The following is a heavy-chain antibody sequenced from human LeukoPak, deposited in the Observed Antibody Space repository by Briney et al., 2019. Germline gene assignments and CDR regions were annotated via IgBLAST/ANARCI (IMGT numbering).Heavy chain of an antibody. CDR3: ARDPAGFDP. CDR2: IYHSGST. J-gene: IGHJ5*02. Sequence: SETLSLTCTVSGYSISSGYFWGWIRQPPGKGLEWIGLIYHSGSTNYNPSLKSRVTISVDKSKNQFSLKLSSVTAADTAVYYCARDPAGFDPWGQGTLVTVSS. CDR1: GYSISSGYF. V-gene: IGHV4-38-2*02.